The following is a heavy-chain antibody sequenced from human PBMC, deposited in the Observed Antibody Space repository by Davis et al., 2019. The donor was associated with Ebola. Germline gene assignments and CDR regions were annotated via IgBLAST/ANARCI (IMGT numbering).Heavy chain of an antibody. D-gene: IGHD3-16*01. V-gene: IGHV1-46*01. Sequence: ASVKVSCKASGYTFTNYYMHWVRQAPGQGLEWMGLINPNDGRTIYAQKFQGRVTLTEDTSTDTAYMELSSLRSEDTAVYYCASYRWGGDLDYWGQGTLVTVSS. J-gene: IGHJ4*02. CDR3: ASYRWGGDLDY. CDR2: INPNDGRT. CDR1: GYTFTNYY.